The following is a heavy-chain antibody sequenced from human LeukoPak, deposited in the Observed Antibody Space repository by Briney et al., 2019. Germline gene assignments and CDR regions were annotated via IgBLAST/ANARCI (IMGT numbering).Heavy chain of an antibody. Sequence: GGSLRLSCVGSGFTISNYWMHWVRQAPGKGLVWVSRINSDGSSTSYADSVKGRFTISRDNAKNTLYLQMNSLRAEDTAVYYCAAEYSSSAQDYWGQGTLVTVSS. CDR2: INSDGSST. J-gene: IGHJ4*02. CDR1: GFTISNYW. D-gene: IGHD6-6*01. V-gene: IGHV3-74*01. CDR3: AAEYSSSAQDY.